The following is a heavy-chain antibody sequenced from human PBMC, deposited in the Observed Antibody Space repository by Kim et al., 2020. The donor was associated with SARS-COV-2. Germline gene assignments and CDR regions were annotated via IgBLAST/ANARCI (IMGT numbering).Heavy chain of an antibody. D-gene: IGHD2-2*01. CDR1: GFTFSSYY. J-gene: IGHJ4*02. V-gene: IGHV3-7*01. CDR3: ASTMTFDY. Sequence: GGSLRLSCAASGFTFSSYYMSWVRQAPGKGLEWVANIHQDGSDKYYVDSVKGRFTISRDDAKNSLYLQMNSLRAEDTGVYYCASTMTFDYWGQGALVTVSS. CDR2: IHQDGSDK.